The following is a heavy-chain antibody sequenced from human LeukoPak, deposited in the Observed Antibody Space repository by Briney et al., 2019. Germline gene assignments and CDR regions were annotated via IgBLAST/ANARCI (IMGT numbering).Heavy chain of an antibody. V-gene: IGHV4-59*12. J-gene: IGHJ4*02. CDR3: ARDDSSGYH. CDR2: IYYSGSI. CDR1: GGSISSYY. Sequence: KPSETLSLTCTVSGGSISSYYWSWIRQPPGKGLEWIGYIYYSGSINYNPSLKSRVIISVDKSKNQFSLKLSSVTAADTAVYYCARDDSSGYHWGQGTLVTVSS. D-gene: IGHD3-22*01.